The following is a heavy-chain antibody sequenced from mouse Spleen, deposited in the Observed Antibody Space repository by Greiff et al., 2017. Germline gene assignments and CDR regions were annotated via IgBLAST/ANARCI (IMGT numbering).Heavy chain of an antibody. D-gene: IGHD1-1*01. CDR3: ATYYYGSSYFAY. J-gene: IGHJ3*01. Sequence: EVNLVESGAELVKPGASVKLSCTASGFNIKDTYMHWVKQRPEQGLEWIGRIDPANGNTKYDPKFQGKATITADTSSNTAYLQLSSLTSEDTAVYYCATYYYGSSYFAYWGQGTLVTVSA. V-gene: IGHV14-3*02. CDR1: GFNIKDTY. CDR2: IDPANGNT.